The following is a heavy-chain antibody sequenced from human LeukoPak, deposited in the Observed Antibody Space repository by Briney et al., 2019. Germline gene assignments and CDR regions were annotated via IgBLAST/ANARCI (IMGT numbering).Heavy chain of an antibody. D-gene: IGHD3-22*01. CDR2: MNPNSGGT. J-gene: IGHJ4*02. CDR3: TRAPSSGPFDY. CDR1: GYTFTGYY. V-gene: IGHV1-2*02. Sequence: ASVKVSCKASGYTFTGYYIHWVRQAPGQGLEWMGWMNPNSGGTEYAQKFQGRVTMTRDTSISTAYMELSRLRSDDTALYYCTRAPSSGPFDYWGQGTLVTVSS.